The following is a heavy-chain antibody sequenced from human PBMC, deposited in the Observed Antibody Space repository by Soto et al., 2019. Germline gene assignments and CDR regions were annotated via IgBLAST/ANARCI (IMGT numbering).Heavy chain of an antibody. D-gene: IGHD6-19*01. Sequence: GGSLRLSCAASGYSFSTYAMTWVRQAPGKGLEWVSAISDSGGSTYYGDSVKGRFTISRDNSKNTLYLQMNSLRAEDTAVYYCARELLAVAGASTYYYYYMDVWGKGTTVTVSS. V-gene: IGHV3-23*01. J-gene: IGHJ6*03. CDR1: GYSFSTYA. CDR3: ARELLAVAGASTYYYYYMDV. CDR2: ISDSGGST.